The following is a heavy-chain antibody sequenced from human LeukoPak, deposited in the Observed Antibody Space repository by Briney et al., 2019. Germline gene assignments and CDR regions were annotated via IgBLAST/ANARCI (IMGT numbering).Heavy chain of an antibody. CDR2: IYSGSST. CDR1: GFTVSSNY. D-gene: IGHD5-18*01. Sequence: GGYLRLYSAASGFTVSSNYMSWVRQAPGKELEWGSVIYSGSSTYSADSVKGRFTISRDNSKNTLYLQMNSLRAEDTAVYYCARDTAMVNNYYYAMDVWGQGTTVTVSS. CDR3: ARDTAMVNNYYYAMDV. J-gene: IGHJ6*02. V-gene: IGHV3-66*01.